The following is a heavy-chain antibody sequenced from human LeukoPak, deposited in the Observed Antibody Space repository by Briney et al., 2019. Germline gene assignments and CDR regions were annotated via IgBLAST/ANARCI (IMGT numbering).Heavy chain of an antibody. CDR1: GGSISSYY. Sequence: NPSETLSLTCTVSGGSISSYYWSWIRQPPGKGLEWIGYIYYSGSTNYNPSLKSRVTISVDTSKNQFSLKLSSVTAADTAVYYCARDSAYYYGSGSSYMDVWGKGTTVTVSS. CDR3: ARDSAYYYGSGSSYMDV. V-gene: IGHV4-59*12. J-gene: IGHJ6*03. D-gene: IGHD3-10*01. CDR2: IYYSGST.